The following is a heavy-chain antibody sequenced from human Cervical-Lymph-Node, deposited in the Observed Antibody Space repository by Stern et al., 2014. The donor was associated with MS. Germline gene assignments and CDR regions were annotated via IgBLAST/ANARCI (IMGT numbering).Heavy chain of an antibody. Sequence: QVQLQESGPGLVKPSETLSLTCSVSGGSISTFYWTWIRQPPGKRLEWIGFVYYNGGTKYNPSLKSRATISLDSSTNKFSLQVSPVTAADTAVYFCVRQSDWGFDYWGQGTLVTASS. CDR3: VRQSDWGFDY. V-gene: IGHV4-59*08. J-gene: IGHJ4*02. CDR1: GGSISTFY. CDR2: VYYNGGT. D-gene: IGHD7-27*01.